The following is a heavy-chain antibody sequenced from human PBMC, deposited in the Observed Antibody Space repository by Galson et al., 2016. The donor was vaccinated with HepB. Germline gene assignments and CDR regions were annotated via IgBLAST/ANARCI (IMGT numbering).Heavy chain of an antibody. J-gene: IGHJ4*02. CDR3: ARAIAAAGNFDY. CDR2: IYTGGST. D-gene: IGHD6-13*01. V-gene: IGHV3-53*01. CDR1: GFSVSSNF. Sequence: SLRLSCAASGFSVSSNFVSWVRQSPGKGLEWVSVIYTGGSTYYADSVKGRFTISRDNSKNMLYLQMNSLRAEDTAVYYCARAIAAAGNFDYWGQGTLATVSS.